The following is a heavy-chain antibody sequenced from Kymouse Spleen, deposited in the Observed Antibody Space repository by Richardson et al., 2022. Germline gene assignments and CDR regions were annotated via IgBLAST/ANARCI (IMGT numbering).Heavy chain of an antibody. CDR2: INHSGST. CDR1: GGSFSGYY. Sequence: QVQLQQWGAGLLKPSETLSLTCAVYGGSFSGYYWSWIRQPPGKGLEWIGEINHSGSTNYNPSLKSRVTISVDTSKNQFSLKLSSVTAADTAVYYCARRGVGAIGYGMDVWGQGTTVTVSS. V-gene: IGHV4-34*01. CDR3: ARRGVGAIGYGMDV. D-gene: IGHD1-26*01. J-gene: IGHJ6*02.